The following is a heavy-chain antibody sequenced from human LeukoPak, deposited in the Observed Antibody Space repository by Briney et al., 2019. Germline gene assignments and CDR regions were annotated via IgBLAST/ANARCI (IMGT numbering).Heavy chain of an antibody. CDR2: ISGSASST. V-gene: IGHV3-23*01. D-gene: IGHD6-19*01. CDR1: GFTFSNYA. J-gene: IGHJ4*02. CDR3: AKVSRSSGLD. Sequence: GGSLRLSCAASGFTFSNYAMSWVRQAPGKGLEWVSAISGSASSTYHADSVKGRFTISRDNSKNTLYLQMNSLRAEDTAVYYCAKVSRSSGLDWGQGTRVTVSS.